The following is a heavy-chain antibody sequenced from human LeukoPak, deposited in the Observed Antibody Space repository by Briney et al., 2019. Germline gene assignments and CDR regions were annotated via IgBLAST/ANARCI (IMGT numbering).Heavy chain of an antibody. Sequence: SETLSLTCTVSGGSISSYYWSWIRQPPGKGLEWIGQIFYSGSTNYNPSLKSRVTISVDKSKNQFSLNLSSVTTADTAVYYCARGMDLTMFWSGYWFDPWGQGTLVIVSS. CDR2: IFYSGST. V-gene: IGHV4-59*01. J-gene: IGHJ5*02. CDR1: GGSISSYY. D-gene: IGHD3-3*01. CDR3: ARGMDLTMFWSGYWFDP.